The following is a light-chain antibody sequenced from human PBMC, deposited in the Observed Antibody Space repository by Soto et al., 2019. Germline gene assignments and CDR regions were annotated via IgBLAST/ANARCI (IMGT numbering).Light chain of an antibody. V-gene: IGKV3-11*01. J-gene: IGKJ4*02. CDR1: QSVSSY. CDR3: QQRSNQ. CDR2: DAS. Sequence: EIVLTQSPATLSLSPGERATLSCRASQSVSSYLAWYQQKPGQAPRLLIYDASNRATGIPARFSGSGSGTDFTLTICSLEPEDFAVYYCQQRSNQFGGGTKVEIK.